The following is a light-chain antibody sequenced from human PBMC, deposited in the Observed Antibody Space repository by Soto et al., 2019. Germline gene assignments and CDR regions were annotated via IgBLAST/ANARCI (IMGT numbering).Light chain of an antibody. CDR1: QSVTSPF. V-gene: IGKV3-20*01. Sequence: EIVMTQSPATLSVSPGERTTLSCRASQSVTSPFLAWYQQKPGQPPRLLIYSASGRASGIPDRFGGSGSGTDFTLTISSLEPEDSAVYYCQQYGSSPRTFGQGTKVDIK. J-gene: IGKJ1*01. CDR3: QQYGSSPRT. CDR2: SAS.